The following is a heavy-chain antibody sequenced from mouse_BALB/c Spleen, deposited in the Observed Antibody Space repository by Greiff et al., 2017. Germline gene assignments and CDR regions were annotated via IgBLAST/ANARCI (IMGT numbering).Heavy chain of an antibody. J-gene: IGHJ2*01. Sequence: QVQLQQSGPELVKPGASVKISCKASGYAFSSSWMNWVKQRPGQGLEWIGRIYPGDGDTNYNGKFKGKATLTADKSSSTAYMQLSSLTSVDSAVYFCAREDYGYDVDYWGQGTTLTVSS. CDR2: IYPGDGDT. V-gene: IGHV1-82*01. CDR1: GYAFSSSW. CDR3: AREDYGYDVDY. D-gene: IGHD2-2*01.